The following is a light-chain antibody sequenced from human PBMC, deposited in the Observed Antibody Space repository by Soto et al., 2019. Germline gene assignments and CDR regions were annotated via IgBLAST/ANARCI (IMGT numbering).Light chain of an antibody. V-gene: IGLV1-47*01. CDR1: SSNIGSHY. CDR3: AAWDGSLSGWV. J-gene: IGLJ3*02. CDR2: RND. Sequence: QSVLPQPPSASGTPGQRVTISCSGSSSNIGSHYVYWYQQLPGTAPKPLIYRNDQRPSGVPDRFSGSKSGTSASLAISGLRCEGESDYCCAAWDGSLSGWVFGGGTKLTVL.